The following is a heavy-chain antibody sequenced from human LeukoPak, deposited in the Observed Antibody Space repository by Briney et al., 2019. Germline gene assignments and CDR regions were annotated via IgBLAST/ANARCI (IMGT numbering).Heavy chain of an antibody. Sequence: SETLSLTCTVSGGSISSGGYYWSWIRQHPGKGLEWIGYIYYSGSTYYNPSLKSRVTISVDTSKNQFSLKLSSATAADTAVYYCARGLATMVRGPRNNWFDPWGQGTLVTVSS. J-gene: IGHJ5*02. D-gene: IGHD3-10*01. V-gene: IGHV4-31*03. CDR3: ARGLATMVRGPRNNWFDP. CDR1: GGSISSGGYY. CDR2: IYYSGST.